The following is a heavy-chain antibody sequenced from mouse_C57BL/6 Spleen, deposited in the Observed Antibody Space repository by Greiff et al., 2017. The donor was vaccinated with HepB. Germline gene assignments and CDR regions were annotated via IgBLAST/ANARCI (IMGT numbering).Heavy chain of an antibody. J-gene: IGHJ1*03. D-gene: IGHD1-1*01. CDR3: AKFYYYGSSYGYFDV. CDR1: GFTFSDYG. Sequence: DVQLVESGGGLVKPGGSLKLSCAASGFTFSDYGMHWVRQAPEKGLEWVAYISSGSSTIYYADTVKGRFTISRDNAKNTLFLQMTSLRSEDTAMYYCAKFYYYGSSYGYFDVWGTGTTVTVSS. V-gene: IGHV5-17*01. CDR2: ISSGSSTI.